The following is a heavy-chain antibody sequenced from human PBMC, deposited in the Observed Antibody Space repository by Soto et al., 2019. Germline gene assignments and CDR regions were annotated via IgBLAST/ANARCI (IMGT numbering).Heavy chain of an antibody. D-gene: IGHD4-17*01. Sequence: QVQLQESGPGLVEPSQTLSLICTVSGGSISSGDYYWSWIRKLPGKGLEWIGYIYYSGTTFHNPSLKSRVRISVDTSKNLFPLKLSSMTAADTAVYYCARTSGDYGLSKYFQHWGQGTLVTVSS. V-gene: IGHV4-31*03. CDR1: GGSISSGDYY. CDR2: IYYSGTT. CDR3: ARTSGDYGLSKYFQH. J-gene: IGHJ1*01.